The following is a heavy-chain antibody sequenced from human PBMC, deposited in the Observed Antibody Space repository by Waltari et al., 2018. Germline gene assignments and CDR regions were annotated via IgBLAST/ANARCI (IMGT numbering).Heavy chain of an antibody. CDR3: ASLGSGSYYLAPDY. CDR2: IIPIFGTA. V-gene: IGHV1-69*14. D-gene: IGHD1-26*01. J-gene: IGHJ4*02. CDR1: GGTFSSYA. Sequence: QVQLVQSGAEVKKPGSSVKVSCKASGGTFSSYAIGWVRQAPGQGLEWMGGIIPIFGTANYAQKFQGRVTITADKSTSTAYMELSSLRSEDTAVYYCASLGSGSYYLAPDYWGQGTLVTVSS.